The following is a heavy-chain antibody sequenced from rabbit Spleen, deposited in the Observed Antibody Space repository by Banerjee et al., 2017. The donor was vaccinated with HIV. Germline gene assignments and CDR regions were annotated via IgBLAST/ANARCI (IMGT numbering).Heavy chain of an antibody. D-gene: IGHD8-1*01. CDR2: IAGSSSGFT. J-gene: IGHJ4*01. Sequence: QEQLVESGGGLVQPEGSLTLTCTASGFSFSSSDYMCWVRQAPGKGLEWISCIAGSSSGFTYSATWAKGRFTCSKTSSTTVTLQMTSLTVADTATYFCARDAGSGHYIDVYFDLWGPGTLVTVS. V-gene: IGHV1S45*01. CDR1: GFSFSSSDY. CDR3: ARDAGSGHYIDVYFDL.